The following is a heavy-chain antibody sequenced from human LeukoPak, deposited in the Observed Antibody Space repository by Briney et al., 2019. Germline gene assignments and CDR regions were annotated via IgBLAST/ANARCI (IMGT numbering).Heavy chain of an antibody. CDR3: ARDHYGDYDDALGQFDY. Sequence: NASETLSLTCTVSGGSISSSSYYWGWIRQPPGKGLEWIGSIYYSGSTYYNPSLKSRVIISVDTSKNQFSLKLSSVTAADTAVYYCARDHYGDYDDALGQFDYWGQGTLVTVSS. J-gene: IGHJ4*02. CDR2: IYYSGST. D-gene: IGHD4-17*01. CDR1: GGSISSSSYY. V-gene: IGHV4-39*07.